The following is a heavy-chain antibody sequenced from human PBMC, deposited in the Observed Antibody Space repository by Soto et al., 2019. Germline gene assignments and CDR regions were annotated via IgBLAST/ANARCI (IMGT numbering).Heavy chain of an antibody. Sequence: GGSLRLSCAASGFTFSSYDMHWVRQATGKGLEWVSAIGTAGDTYYPGSVKGRFTISRENAKNSLYLQMNSLRAGDTAVYYCAKDRRAGGNYGFYFEHWGHGTLVTVSS. CDR1: GFTFSSYD. D-gene: IGHD4-17*01. CDR2: IGTAGDT. V-gene: IGHV3-13*01. J-gene: IGHJ5*02. CDR3: AKDRRAGGNYGFYFEH.